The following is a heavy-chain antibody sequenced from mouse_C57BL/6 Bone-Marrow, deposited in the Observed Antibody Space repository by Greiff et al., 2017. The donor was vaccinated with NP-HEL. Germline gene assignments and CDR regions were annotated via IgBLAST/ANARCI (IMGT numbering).Heavy chain of an antibody. CDR3: ARGTTVPHFDY. V-gene: IGHV3-6*01. Sequence: EVKLMESGPGLVKPSQSLSLTCSVTGYSITSGYYWNWIRQFPGNKLEWMGYISYDGSNNYNPSLKNRISITRDTSKNQFFLKLNSVTTEDTATYYCARGTTVPHFDYWGQGTTLTVSS. D-gene: IGHD1-1*01. CDR1: GYSITSGYY. CDR2: ISYDGSN. J-gene: IGHJ2*01.